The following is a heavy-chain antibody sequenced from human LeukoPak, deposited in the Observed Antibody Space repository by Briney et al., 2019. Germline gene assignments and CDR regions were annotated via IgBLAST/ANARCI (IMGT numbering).Heavy chain of an antibody. CDR2: ISAYNGNT. Sequence: GASVKVSCKASGGTFSSYAISWVRQAPGQGLEWMGWISAYNGNTNYAQKLQGRVTMATDTSTSTAYMELRSLRSDDTAVYYCARDSPPDYYYGMDVWGQGTTVTVSS. CDR1: GGTFSSYA. CDR3: ARDSPPDYYYGMDV. J-gene: IGHJ6*02. V-gene: IGHV1-18*01.